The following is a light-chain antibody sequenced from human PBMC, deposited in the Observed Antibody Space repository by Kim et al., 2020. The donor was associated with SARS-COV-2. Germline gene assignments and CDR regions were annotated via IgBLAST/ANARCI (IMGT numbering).Light chain of an antibody. J-gene: IGKJ4*01. CDR3: QNYGSSLT. V-gene: IGKV3-20*01. CDR1: QSISSNY. Sequence: LSPGERATLSCRASQSISSNYFSWYQQRPGQAPRRLIYGASSRATGIPDRFSGSGSGTDFTLTISRLEPEDFAMYYCQNYGSSLTTGGGTKVDIK. CDR2: GAS.